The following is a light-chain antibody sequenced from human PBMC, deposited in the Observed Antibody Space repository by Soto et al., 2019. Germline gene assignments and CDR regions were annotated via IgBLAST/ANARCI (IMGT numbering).Light chain of an antibody. CDR1: QSVSSSY. Sequence: EIVLTQSPGTLSLSPGERATLSCRASQSVSSSYLAWYQQKPGQAPRLLIYGASSRATGIPDRFSGSGSGTDFTLTISRLEPEDFAAYYCHQYATDPLTFGGGTKVDIK. CDR2: GAS. V-gene: IGKV3-20*01. J-gene: IGKJ4*01. CDR3: HQYATDPLT.